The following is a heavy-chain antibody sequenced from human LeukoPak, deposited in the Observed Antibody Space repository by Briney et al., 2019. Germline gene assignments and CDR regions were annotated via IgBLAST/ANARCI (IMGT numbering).Heavy chain of an antibody. CDR1: GFTFSNYA. D-gene: IGHD4-11*01. CDR2: VNSDGGST. J-gene: IGHJ4*02. CDR3: AKGISNPDY. V-gene: IGHV3-23*01. Sequence: PGGSLRLSCAASGFTFSNYAMTWVRQAPGKGLEWVSGVNSDGGSTYYADSVRGRFTISRNNSKNTLYLQMNSLRAEDTAVYYCAKGISNPDYWGQGTLVPVSS.